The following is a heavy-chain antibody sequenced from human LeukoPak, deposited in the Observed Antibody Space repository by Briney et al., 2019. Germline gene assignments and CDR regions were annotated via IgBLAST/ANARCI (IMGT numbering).Heavy chain of an antibody. V-gene: IGHV1-2*02. CDR2: INPDSGGT. D-gene: IGHD3-16*02. CDR3: ARVIIETNYFDY. J-gene: IGHJ4*02. Sequence: ASVKVSCKASGYTFTGYYMHWVRQAPGQGLEWMGWINPDSGGTNYTQKFQGRVTMTRDTSISTAYMGLSSLTSDDTAVYYCARVIIETNYFDYWGQGTLVTVSS. CDR1: GYTFTGYY.